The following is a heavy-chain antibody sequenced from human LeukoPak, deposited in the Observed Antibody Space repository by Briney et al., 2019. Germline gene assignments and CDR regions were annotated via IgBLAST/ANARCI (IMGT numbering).Heavy chain of an antibody. Sequence: GGTLRLSCAASGFTLNTFGMTCVGQAPGKRREWLTSMNEDGSEKVYLDSLKGRITVSRDNAKNTVHLQMDSLRVEDTALYYCARDPFSSGFGAFDVWGQGTMVTVSS. J-gene: IGHJ3*01. CDR3: ARDPFSSGFGAFDV. CDR2: MNEDGSEK. CDR1: GFTLNTFG. V-gene: IGHV3-7*04. D-gene: IGHD6-25*01.